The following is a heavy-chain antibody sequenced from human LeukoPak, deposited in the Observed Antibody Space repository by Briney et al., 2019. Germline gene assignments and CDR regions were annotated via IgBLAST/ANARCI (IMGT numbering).Heavy chain of an antibody. CDR1: GGSISSSNW. V-gene: IGHV4-4*02. CDR2: IYHSGST. J-gene: IGHJ4*02. CDR3: ARLLSPAAYGSGSYYEYYFDY. D-gene: IGHD3-10*01. Sequence: SGTLSLTCAVSGGSISSSNWWSWVRQPPGKGLEWIGEIYHSGSTNYNPSLKSRVTISVDTSKNQFSLKLSSVTAADTAVYYCARLLSPAAYGSGSYYEYYFDYWGQGTLVTVSS.